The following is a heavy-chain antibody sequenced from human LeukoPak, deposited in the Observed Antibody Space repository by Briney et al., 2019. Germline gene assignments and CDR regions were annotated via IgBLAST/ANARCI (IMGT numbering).Heavy chain of an antibody. Sequence: GASVKVSCKVSGYTLTELSMHWVRQAPGKGLEWMGGFDPEDGETIYAQKFQGRVTMTEDTSTDTAYMELSSLRSEDMAVYYCATGSLRSSRFDYWGQGTLVTVSS. D-gene: IGHD4-17*01. V-gene: IGHV1-24*01. CDR3: ATGSLRSSRFDY. CDR1: GYTLTELS. CDR2: FDPEDGET. J-gene: IGHJ4*02.